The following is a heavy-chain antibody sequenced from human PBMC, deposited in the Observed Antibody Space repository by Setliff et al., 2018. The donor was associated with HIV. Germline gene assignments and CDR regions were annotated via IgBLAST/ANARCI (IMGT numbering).Heavy chain of an antibody. CDR3: AKPPRPSSWPQYYFDY. Sequence: SVKVSCKASGGTFSSYAISWVRQAPGQGLEWMGGIIPMFGAANYAQKFQGRVTITTDASSSAAYMELSSLRSEDTAVYYCAKPPRPSSWPQYYFDYWGQGTLVTVSS. V-gene: IGHV1-69*05. CDR1: GGTFSSYA. J-gene: IGHJ4*02. D-gene: IGHD6-13*01. CDR2: IIPMFGAA.